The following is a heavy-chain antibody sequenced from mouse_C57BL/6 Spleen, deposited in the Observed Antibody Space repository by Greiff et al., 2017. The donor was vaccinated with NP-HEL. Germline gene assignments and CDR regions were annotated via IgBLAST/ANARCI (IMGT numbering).Heavy chain of an antibody. D-gene: IGHD2-5*01. J-gene: IGHJ2*01. CDR2: IDPDTGGT. CDR1: GYTFTGYE. Sequence: QVQLQQSGAELVRPGASVTLSCKASGYTFTGYEMHWVKQTPVHGLEWIGAIDPDTGGTAYNQKFKGKAILTADKSSSTAYMELRSLTSEDSAVYYNTYYYSNYWGQGTTLTVSS. CDR3: TYYYSNY. V-gene: IGHV1-15*01.